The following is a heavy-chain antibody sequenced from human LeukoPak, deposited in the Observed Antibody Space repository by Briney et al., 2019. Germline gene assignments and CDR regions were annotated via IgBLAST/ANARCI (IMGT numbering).Heavy chain of an antibody. CDR1: GFTFSSYW. CDR3: AKDDGWIGGSLAHFDY. V-gene: IGHV3-7*03. Sequence: GGSLRLSCAASGFTFSSYWMTWVRQAPGKGLEWVANIREDGSEKYYVDSVKGRFTVSRDNAKNSLYLQVNSLRAEDTALYYCAKDDGWIGGSLAHFDYWGQGTLVTVSS. CDR2: IREDGSEK. J-gene: IGHJ4*02. D-gene: IGHD3-10*01.